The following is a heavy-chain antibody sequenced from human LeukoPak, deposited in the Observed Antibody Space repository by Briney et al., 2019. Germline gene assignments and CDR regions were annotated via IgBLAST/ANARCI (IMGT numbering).Heavy chain of an antibody. Sequence: GGTLRLSCAASGFTFSSYGMSWVRQAPGKGLEWVSAISGSGGSTYYADSVKGRFTISRDNSKNTLYLQMNSLRAEDTAVYYCAKETYYYDSSGYKYSQHWGQGTLVTVSS. CDR3: AKETYYYDSSGYKYSQH. J-gene: IGHJ1*01. CDR1: GFTFSSYG. CDR2: ISGSGGST. D-gene: IGHD3-22*01. V-gene: IGHV3-23*01.